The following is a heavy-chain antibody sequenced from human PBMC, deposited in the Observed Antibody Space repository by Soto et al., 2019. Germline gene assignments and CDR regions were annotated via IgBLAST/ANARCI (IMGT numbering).Heavy chain of an antibody. D-gene: IGHD6-13*01. CDR2: ISGSGGST. V-gene: IGHV3-23*01. J-gene: IGHJ4*02. Sequence: EVQLLESGGGLVQPGGSLRLSCAASGFTFSSYAMSWVRQAPGKGLEWVSAISGSGGSTYYADSVKGRFTISRDNSTNTLYLQMNSLRAEDTAVYYCASYSSSWPLFDYWGQGTLVTVSS. CDR1: GFTFSSYA. CDR3: ASYSSSWPLFDY.